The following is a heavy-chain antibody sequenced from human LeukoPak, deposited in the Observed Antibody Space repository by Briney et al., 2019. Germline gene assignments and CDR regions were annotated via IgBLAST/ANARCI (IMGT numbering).Heavy chain of an antibody. D-gene: IGHD3-10*01. Sequence: ASVKVSCKASGYTFTSYGISWVRQAPGQGLEWMGWISAYNGNTNYAQKLQGRVTMTRDTSISTAYMELSRLKSDDTAVYYCARDRDSGSYRDTFHIWGQGTMVTVSS. CDR1: GYTFTSYG. V-gene: IGHV1-18*01. CDR2: ISAYNGNT. CDR3: ARDRDSGSYRDTFHI. J-gene: IGHJ3*02.